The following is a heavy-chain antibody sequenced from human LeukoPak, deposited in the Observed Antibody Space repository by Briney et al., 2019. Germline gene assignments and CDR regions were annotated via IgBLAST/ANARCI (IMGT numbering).Heavy chain of an antibody. V-gene: IGHV3-30*18. CDR3: AKDRRKGAYYYYGMDV. D-gene: IGHD4/OR15-4a*01. J-gene: IGHJ6*02. CDR1: GFTFSSYG. Sequence: PGASLRLSCVASGFTFSSYGMHWVRQAPGKGLEWVAVISYDGSNKYYADSVKGRFTISRDNSKNTLYLQMNSLRAEDTAVYYCAKDRRKGAYYYYGMDVWGQGTTVTASS. CDR2: ISYDGSNK.